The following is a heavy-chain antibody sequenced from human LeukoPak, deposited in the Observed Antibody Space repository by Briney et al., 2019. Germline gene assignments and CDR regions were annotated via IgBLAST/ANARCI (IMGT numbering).Heavy chain of an antibody. CDR2: IYPADSDI. CDR3: ARQEYCSGGSCYTWFDP. V-gene: IGHV5-51*01. CDR1: GYSINNYW. D-gene: IGHD2-15*01. Sequence: GESLKISCKGSGYSINNYWIGWVRQMPGKGLEWMGIIYPADSDIRYSPSFQGQVTISANKSISTAYLQWSSLKASDTAMYYCARQEYCSGGSCYTWFDPWGQGTLVTVSS. J-gene: IGHJ5*02.